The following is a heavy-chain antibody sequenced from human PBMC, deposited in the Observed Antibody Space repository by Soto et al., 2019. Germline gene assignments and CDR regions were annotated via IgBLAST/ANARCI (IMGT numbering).Heavy chain of an antibody. V-gene: IGHV4-59*01. CDR3: ARFNGTSDL. CDR2: IYYRGST. CDR1: GGSISSYY. J-gene: IGHJ2*01. Sequence: QVQLQESGPGLVKPSETLSLTCTVSGGSISSYYWSWIRQPPGKGLEWIGYIYYRGSTNYNPSLKIRSTIPVDTSKNRSPLNRSSVPAGDPALYSWARFNGTSDLWARGTLVPAPS.